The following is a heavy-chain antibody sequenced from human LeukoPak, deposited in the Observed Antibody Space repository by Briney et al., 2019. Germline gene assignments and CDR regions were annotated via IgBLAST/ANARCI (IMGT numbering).Heavy chain of an antibody. CDR2: ISTSSTYI. Sequence: GGSLRLSCAASGFIFSSYNMNWVRQAPGKGLEWVSYISTSSTYIYYGDSLKGRFTISRDNAKNSLYLQIDSLRAEDTAVYYCARELFGSGSCPDGWGQGTLVTVSS. CDR3: ARELFGSGSCPDG. D-gene: IGHD3-10*01. J-gene: IGHJ4*02. V-gene: IGHV3-21*06. CDR1: GFIFSSYN.